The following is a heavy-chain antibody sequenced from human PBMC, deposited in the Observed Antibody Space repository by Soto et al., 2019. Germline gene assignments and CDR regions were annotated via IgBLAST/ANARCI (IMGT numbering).Heavy chain of an antibody. CDR3: ATSTVSYALGQ. D-gene: IGHD2-8*02. Sequence: SETLSLTCAVSGYSISSGYYWGWIRQPPGKGLEWIGEVHRSGRSNYNPSLRSRVAITVDKSKNQVSLEMTPVTAADTAVYYCATSTVSYALGQWGQGSLVTVSS. V-gene: IGHV4-38-2*01. J-gene: IGHJ4*02. CDR2: VHRSGRS. CDR1: GYSISSGYY.